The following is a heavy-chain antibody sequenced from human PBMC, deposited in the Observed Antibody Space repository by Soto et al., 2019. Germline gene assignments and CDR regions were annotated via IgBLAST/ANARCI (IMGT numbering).Heavy chain of an antibody. Sequence: PGGPLRLSSAAAGFTFSSYSMNWVRQSPGKGLEWVSYMSSSSSTIYYADSVKGRFTISRDNAKNSLYLQMNSLRDEDTAVYYCAREVGAIPWFDPWGQGTLVTVSS. CDR2: MSSSSSTI. D-gene: IGHD1-26*01. V-gene: IGHV3-48*02. CDR3: AREVGAIPWFDP. J-gene: IGHJ5*02. CDR1: GFTFSSYS.